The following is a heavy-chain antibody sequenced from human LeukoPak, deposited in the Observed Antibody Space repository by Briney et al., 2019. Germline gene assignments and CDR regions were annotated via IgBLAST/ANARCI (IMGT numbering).Heavy chain of an antibody. CDR2: IYYSGST. CDR3: ARGEGGSSSFDY. Sequence: SETLSLTCTVSGGSISSGGYYWSWIRQHPGKGLEWIGYIYYSGSTNYNPSLKSRVTISVDTSKNQFSLKLSSVTAADTAVYYCARGEGGSSSFDYWGQGTLVTVSS. D-gene: IGHD6-6*01. CDR1: GGSISSGGYY. J-gene: IGHJ4*02. V-gene: IGHV4-61*08.